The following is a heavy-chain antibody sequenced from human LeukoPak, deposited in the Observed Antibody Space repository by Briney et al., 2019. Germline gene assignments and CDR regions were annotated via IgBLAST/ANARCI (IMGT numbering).Heavy chain of an antibody. CDR3: ARRFITMVRGVINPHPAYFDY. D-gene: IGHD3-10*01. V-gene: IGHV1-2*02. Sequence: GASVKVSCKASGYTFTGYYIHWVRQAPGQGLEWMGWINPNSGGTNYAQKFQGRVTMTRDTSISTAYMELSRLRSDDTAVYYCARRFITMVRGVINPHPAYFDYWGQGTLVTVSS. J-gene: IGHJ4*02. CDR2: INPNSGGT. CDR1: GYTFTGYY.